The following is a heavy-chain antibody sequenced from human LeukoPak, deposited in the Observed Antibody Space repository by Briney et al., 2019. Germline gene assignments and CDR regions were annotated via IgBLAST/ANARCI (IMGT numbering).Heavy chain of an antibody. Sequence: PSETLSLTCTVSGGSISSSTYYWAWIRQPPGKGLEWVGNIFYSGSTYYNPSLKSRVTISVDTSKNQFSLKLTSVTAADTAVYYCAGGYRGYFDYWGQGTLVTVSS. D-gene: IGHD1-26*01. CDR1: GGSISSSTYY. V-gene: IGHV4-39*07. CDR3: AGGYRGYFDY. J-gene: IGHJ4*02. CDR2: IFYSGST.